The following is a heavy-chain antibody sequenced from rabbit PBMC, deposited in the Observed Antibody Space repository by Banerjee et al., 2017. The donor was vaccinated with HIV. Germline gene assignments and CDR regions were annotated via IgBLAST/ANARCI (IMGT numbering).Heavy chain of an antibody. J-gene: IGHJ4*01. V-gene: IGHV1S40*01. CDR3: ARDLNPAYGANNL. CDR1: GFSFSSSYY. D-gene: IGHD7-1*01. Sequence: QSLEESGGDLVKPGASLTLTCTASGFSFSSSYYIYWVRQAPGKGLEWIACIESSSGKTWYASWANGRFTISKTSSTTVTLQMTSLTAADTATYFCARDLNPAYGANNLWGPGTLVT. CDR2: IESSSGKT.